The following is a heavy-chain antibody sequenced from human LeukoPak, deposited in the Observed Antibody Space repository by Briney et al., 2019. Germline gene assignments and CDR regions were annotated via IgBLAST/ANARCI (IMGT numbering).Heavy chain of an antibody. Sequence: GGSLRLSCAASGFTFSNFWMSWVRQAPGKGLEWVSAISGSGGSTYYADSVKGRFTISRDNSKNTLYLQMNSLRAEDTAVYYCARDEVGATKSAFDYWGQGTLVTVSS. V-gene: IGHV3-23*01. CDR1: GFTFSNFW. D-gene: IGHD1-26*01. J-gene: IGHJ4*02. CDR2: ISGSGGST. CDR3: ARDEVGATKSAFDY.